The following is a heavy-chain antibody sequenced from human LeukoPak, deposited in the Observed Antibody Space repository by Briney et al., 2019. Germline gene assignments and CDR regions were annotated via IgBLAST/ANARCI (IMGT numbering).Heavy chain of an antibody. D-gene: IGHD3-3*01. CDR2: IYTSGST. V-gene: IGHV4-61*02. J-gene: IGHJ4*02. Sequence: SETLSLTCTVSGGSISSGSYYWSWIRQPAGKGLEWIGRIYTSGSTNYNPSLKSRVTISVDTSKNQFSLKLSSVTAADTAEYYCARTVPYYDFWSGYYPWGQGTLVTVSS. CDR3: ARTVPYYDFWSGYYP. CDR1: GGSISSGSYY.